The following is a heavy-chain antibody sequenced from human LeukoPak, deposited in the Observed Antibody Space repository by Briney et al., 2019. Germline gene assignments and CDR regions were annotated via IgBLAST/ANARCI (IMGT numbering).Heavy chain of an antibody. V-gene: IGHV3-48*02. CDR1: GFTFSAYS. D-gene: IGHD6-19*01. CDR3: ARSVIAVAGYDAFDI. J-gene: IGHJ3*02. Sequence: GGSLRLSCAASGFTFSAYSMNWVRQAPGKGLDWVSYISSRSFTIYYADSVKGRFTISKDNAKNSLYLEMNSLRDEDTAVYYCARSVIAVAGYDAFDIWGQGTVVTVSS. CDR2: ISSRSFTI.